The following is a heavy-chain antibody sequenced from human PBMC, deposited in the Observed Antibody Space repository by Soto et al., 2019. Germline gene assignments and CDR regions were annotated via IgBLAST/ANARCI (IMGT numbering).Heavy chain of an antibody. D-gene: IGHD3-10*01. J-gene: IGHJ4*02. Sequence: ASVKVSCKASGFDFTEHYIHWVRQAPGQGLEWMGIISPDGGSTRYSQKFQARITMTRDTSTSTVYMELSSLRSEDTAIYYCARAPRGGVIIVITWAQIDYWGQGTLVTVSS. CDR1: GFDFTEHY. V-gene: IGHV1-46*01. CDR3: ARAPRGGVIIVITWAQIDY. CDR2: ISPDGGST.